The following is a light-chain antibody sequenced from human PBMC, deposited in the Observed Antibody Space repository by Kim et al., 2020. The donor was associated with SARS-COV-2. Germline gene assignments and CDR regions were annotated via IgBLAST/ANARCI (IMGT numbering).Light chain of an antibody. CDR2: GKN. J-gene: IGLJ3*02. Sequence: SSELTQDPAVSVALGQTVGITCQGDSLRSYYASWYQQKPGQAPVLVIYGKNNRPSGIPDRFSGSSSGNTASLTITGAQAEDEADYYCNSRDSSGNLNWVFGGGTQLTVL. V-gene: IGLV3-19*01. CDR3: NSRDSSGNLNWV. CDR1: SLRSYY.